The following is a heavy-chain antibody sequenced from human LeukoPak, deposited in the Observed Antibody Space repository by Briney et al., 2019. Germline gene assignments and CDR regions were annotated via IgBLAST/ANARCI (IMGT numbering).Heavy chain of an antibody. CDR1: RYSFTSYW. V-gene: IGHV5-51*01. D-gene: IGHD3-22*01. Sequence: GESLKISCKGTRYSFTSYWIGWVRQMPGKGLEWMGIIYPGDSDTSYSPSFQGQVTISADKSISTAYLQWSSLKASDTAMYYCARTYYYDSSGYSPQFDYWGQGTLVTVSS. J-gene: IGHJ4*02. CDR3: ARTYYYDSSGYSPQFDY. CDR2: IYPGDSDT.